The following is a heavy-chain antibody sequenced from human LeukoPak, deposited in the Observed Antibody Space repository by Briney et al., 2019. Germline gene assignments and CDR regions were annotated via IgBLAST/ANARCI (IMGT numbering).Heavy chain of an antibody. Sequence: SETLSLTCTVSGYSISSGYYWGWIRQPPGKGLEWIGSFYDSGNTYYNPSLKSRVTISVDTSKNQFSLKLSSVTAADTAVYYCARDVRYYYYDSSGYYPQNYYYMDVWGKGATVTVSS. V-gene: IGHV4-38-2*02. J-gene: IGHJ6*03. CDR2: FYDSGNT. CDR1: GYSISSGYY. CDR3: ARDVRYYYYDSSGYYPQNYYYMDV. D-gene: IGHD3-22*01.